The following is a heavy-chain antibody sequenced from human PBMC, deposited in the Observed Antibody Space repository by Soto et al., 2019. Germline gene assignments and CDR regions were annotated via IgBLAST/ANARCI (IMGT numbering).Heavy chain of an antibody. D-gene: IGHD2-21*01. J-gene: IGHJ6*03. CDR2: INHLGSI. V-gene: IGHV4-34*01. CDR1: GGSLSGCF. CDR3: ARGGISHWAYFYYMDV. Sequence: TSETLSLTCVVSGGSLSGCFWSWIRQPPGMALEWIGEINHLGSINYNPSLKSRVTMSVDTSKNQFSLTLNSVTAADTATYYCARGGISHWAYFYYMDVWDRGTTVTVSS.